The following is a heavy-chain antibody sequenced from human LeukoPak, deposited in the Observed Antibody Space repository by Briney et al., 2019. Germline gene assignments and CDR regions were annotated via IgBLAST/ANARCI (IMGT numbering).Heavy chain of an antibody. Sequence: ASVKVSCKASGYTFTCYYMHWVRQAPGQGLEWMGWINPNSGGTNYAQKFQGRVTMTRDTSISTAYMELSRLRSDDTAVYYCARVGAASADAFDIWGQGTMVTVSS. V-gene: IGHV1-2*02. J-gene: IGHJ3*02. CDR1: GYTFTCYY. CDR2: INPNSGGT. D-gene: IGHD5-18*01. CDR3: ARVGAASADAFDI.